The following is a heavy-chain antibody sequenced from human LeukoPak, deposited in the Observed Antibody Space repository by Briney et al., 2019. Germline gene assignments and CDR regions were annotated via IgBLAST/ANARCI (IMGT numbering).Heavy chain of an antibody. D-gene: IGHD2/OR15-2a*01. Sequence: SEILSLTRTVSGGTLSRYYWRWIRKPARKGREWIGCIDTSGSTNYNTSLKSRVTMSVDTSENQYSLRLGYVSAADTAVYYCARQFNTDNYYLVDVWGKGTLVTVSS. CDR2: IDTSGST. CDR3: ARQFNTDNYYLVDV. V-gene: IGHV4-4*07. J-gene: IGHJ4*02. CDR1: GGTLSRYY.